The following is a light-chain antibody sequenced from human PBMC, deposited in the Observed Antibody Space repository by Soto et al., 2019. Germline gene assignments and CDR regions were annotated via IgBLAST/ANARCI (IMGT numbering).Light chain of an antibody. V-gene: IGKV3-20*01. CDR2: DAF. CDR3: QQYGDSPRT. CDR1: RSLDSGQ. J-gene: IGKJ5*01. Sequence: EIGLTQSPGSLSLSPGESATLSCRASRSLDSGQLAWYQQKVGRAPRLLIHDAFMRATGIPDRFSGSGSGTDFTLTIARLEPEDFAVYYCQQYGDSPRTFGQGTRLEIK.